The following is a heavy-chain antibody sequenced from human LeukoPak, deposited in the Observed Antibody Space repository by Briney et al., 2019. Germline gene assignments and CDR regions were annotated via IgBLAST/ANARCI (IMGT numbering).Heavy chain of an antibody. CDR3: ARGWQINSSGGFVDP. V-gene: IGHV1-2*02. CDR2: INPSSGAT. CDR1: GYGFTDYY. Sequence: ASLKVSCQASGYGFTDYYVHWIRQAPGQGLEWMGWINPSSGATIYAQKFQGRVTMTRDTFTTTAYMEIKSLVSHDTAVYYCARGWQINSSGGFVDPWGRGTLVTVSS. J-gene: IGHJ5*02. D-gene: IGHD6-6*01.